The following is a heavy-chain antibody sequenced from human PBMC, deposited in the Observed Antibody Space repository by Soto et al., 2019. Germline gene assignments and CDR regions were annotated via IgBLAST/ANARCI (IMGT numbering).Heavy chain of an antibody. J-gene: IGHJ6*02. CDR1: GFTFSSYG. CDR2: ISYDGSNK. D-gene: IGHD5-18*01. Sequence: PGGSLRLSCAASGFTFSSYGMHWVRQAPGKGLEWVAVISYDGSNKYYADSVKGRFTISRDNSKNTLYLQMNSLRAEDTAVYYCAKGLRVHGYSYGYSYYYGMDVWGQGTTVTVSS. V-gene: IGHV3-30*18. CDR3: AKGLRVHGYSYGYSYYYGMDV.